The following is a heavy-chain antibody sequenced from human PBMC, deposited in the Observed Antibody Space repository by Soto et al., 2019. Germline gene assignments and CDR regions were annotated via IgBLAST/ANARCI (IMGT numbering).Heavy chain of an antibody. V-gene: IGHV1-69*02. CDR3: ASGASSIAARDWFDP. Sequence: ASVKVSCKASGGTFSSYTISWVRQAPGQGLEWMGRIIPILGIANYAQKFQGRVTITADKSTSTAYMELSSLRSEDTAVYYCASGASSIAARDWFDPWGQGTLVTVSS. J-gene: IGHJ5*02. CDR1: GGTFSSYT. D-gene: IGHD6-6*01. CDR2: IIPILGIA.